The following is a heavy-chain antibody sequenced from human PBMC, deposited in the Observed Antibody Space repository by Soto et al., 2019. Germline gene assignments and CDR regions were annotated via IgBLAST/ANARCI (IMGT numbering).Heavy chain of an antibody. V-gene: IGHV3-33*08. Sequence: QVQLVESGGGVIQPGRSLRLSCAASGFTLRLHAMHWVRQAPGKGLEWVAKIWYDGSNKYYTDSVKGRFTVSRDDFKNTVFLQMDSLRAEDTAVYYCARDGQQQTPYALDVWGQGTTVIVX. CDR2: IWYDGSNK. J-gene: IGHJ6*02. D-gene: IGHD6-13*01. CDR1: GFTLRLHA. CDR3: ARDGQQQTPYALDV.